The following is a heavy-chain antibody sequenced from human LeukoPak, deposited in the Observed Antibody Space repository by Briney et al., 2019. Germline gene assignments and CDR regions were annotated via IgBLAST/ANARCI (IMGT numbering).Heavy chain of an antibody. CDR2: MYNSGST. J-gene: IGHJ4*02. CDR1: GGSISSGSYY. D-gene: IGHD1-7*01. V-gene: IGHV4-61*02. Sequence: SETLSLTCNVSGGSISSGSYYWSWIRQPAGKGLEWIGRMYNSGSTNYNPSLKSRLTISVDTSKNQFSLKLSSVTAADTAVYYCARSYNWNFIDYWGQGTLVTVSS. CDR3: ARSYNWNFIDY.